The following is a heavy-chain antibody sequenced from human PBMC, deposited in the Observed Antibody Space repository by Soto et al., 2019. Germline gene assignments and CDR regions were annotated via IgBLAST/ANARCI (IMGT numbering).Heavy chain of an antibody. Sequence: QVQLVQSGPELKKPGASVKVSCKASGYTFTSYGISWVRQAPGQGLERMGRINANNGDTDYRQKFQGRITMTADASTETVYMDLRNLTTDDTGVYYCSRFGADGSQWGQGTQITVSS. CDR1: GYTFTSYG. V-gene: IGHV1-18*04. D-gene: IGHD1-26*01. J-gene: IGHJ4*02. CDR2: INANNGDT. CDR3: SRFGADGSQ.